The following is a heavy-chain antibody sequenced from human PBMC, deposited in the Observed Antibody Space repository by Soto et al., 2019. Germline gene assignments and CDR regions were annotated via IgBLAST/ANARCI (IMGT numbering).Heavy chain of an antibody. Sequence: QVQLVQSGAEVKNPGASVKVSCKASGYTFTRYGIGWARQAPGQGLEWMGWINTYNGNTNYAQNVQGRVTLTTDTTTRTAYMQLRSLRSNAAAIYYCAMVGVSVTPSPEDVWGQGTTVIVSS. V-gene: IGHV1-18*01. CDR3: AMVGVSVTPSPEDV. J-gene: IGHJ6*01. CDR2: INTYNGNT. CDR1: GYTFTRYG. D-gene: IGHD2-15*01.